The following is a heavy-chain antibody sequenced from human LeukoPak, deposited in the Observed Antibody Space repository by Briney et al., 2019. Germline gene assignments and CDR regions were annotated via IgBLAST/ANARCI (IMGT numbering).Heavy chain of an antibody. CDR3: ATGYSSTWYYFDY. D-gene: IGHD6-13*01. J-gene: IGHJ4*02. CDR1: AASLASYY. CDR2: IYHSGST. Sequence: SETLSLTCSVSAASLASYYWSCIRQPPGKGLEWIGYIYHSGSTNYNPSLKSRVTISADTSKDQFSLKLASVTAADTAVYYCATGYSSTWYYFDYWGQGTLVTVSS. V-gene: IGHV4-59*01.